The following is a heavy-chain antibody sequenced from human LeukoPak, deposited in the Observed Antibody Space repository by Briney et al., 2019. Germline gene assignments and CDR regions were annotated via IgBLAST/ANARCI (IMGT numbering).Heavy chain of an antibody. Sequence: GASVKVSCKVSGYTLTELSMHWVRQAPGKGLEWMGGFDPEDGETIYAQKFQGRVTMTEDTSTDTAYMELRSLRSDDTAVYYCAREGVAGIAAAYYYGMDVWGQGTTVTVSS. V-gene: IGHV1-24*01. J-gene: IGHJ6*02. CDR2: FDPEDGET. CDR1: GYTLTELS. D-gene: IGHD6-13*01. CDR3: AREGVAGIAAAYYYGMDV.